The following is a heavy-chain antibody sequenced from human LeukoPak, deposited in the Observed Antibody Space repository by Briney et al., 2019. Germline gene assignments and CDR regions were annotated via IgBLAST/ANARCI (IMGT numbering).Heavy chain of an antibody. D-gene: IGHD2-15*01. V-gene: IGHV4-59*08. J-gene: IGHJ2*01. CDR3: AGGYCSGGTSYGYFGL. Sequence: SETLSLTCTVSGGSLSSYYWSWIRQPPGKGLEWMGYIYYSGRTNYNPSLKSGVTISVDTSKNQLSLKQSTVTAADTAVDYSAGGYCSGGTSYGYFGLWGSGTLVTVAS. CDR1: GGSLSSYY. CDR2: IYYSGRT.